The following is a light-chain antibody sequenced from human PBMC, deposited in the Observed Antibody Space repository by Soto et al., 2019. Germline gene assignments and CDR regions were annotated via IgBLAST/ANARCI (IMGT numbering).Light chain of an antibody. CDR1: QTVSSN. Sequence: EIVMTQSPATLSVSPGERATLSCRAIQTVSSNLAWYQQKPGQAPRLLIYGASTRATGIPARFSGSGSGTDSTLTISSLEPEDFAVYYCQQRNKWPPVTFGGGTKVDI. J-gene: IGKJ4*01. V-gene: IGKV3-15*01. CDR2: GAS. CDR3: QQRNKWPPVT.